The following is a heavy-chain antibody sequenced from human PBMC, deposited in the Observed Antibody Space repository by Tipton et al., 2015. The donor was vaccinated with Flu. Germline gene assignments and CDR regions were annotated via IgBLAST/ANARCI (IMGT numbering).Heavy chain of an antibody. CDR1: GFAFSGYG. J-gene: IGHJ4*02. D-gene: IGHD6-19*01. CDR3: AKDGWDTSGWYPFDY. V-gene: IGHV3-30*02. CDR2: IRHDESDK. Sequence: SGFAFSGYGMHWVRQAPGKGLEWVAFIRHDESDKYYADSVKGRFTISRDNSKNALYLLINSLRAEDTAVYYCAKDGWDTSGWYPFDYWGQGTMVTVSS.